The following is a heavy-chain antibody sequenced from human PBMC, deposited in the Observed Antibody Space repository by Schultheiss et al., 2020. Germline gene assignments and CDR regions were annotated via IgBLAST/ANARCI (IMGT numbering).Heavy chain of an antibody. V-gene: IGHV4-38-2*02. D-gene: IGHD3-22*01. CDR1: GYSISSGYY. J-gene: IGHJ5*02. CDR3: ARDELDSSGWFDP. Sequence: SATLSLTCAVSGYSISSGYYWGWIRQPPGKGLEWIGSIYHSGSTYYNPSLKSRVTISVDTSKNQFSLKLSSVTAADTAVYYCARDELDSSGWFDPWGQGTLVTVSS. CDR2: IYHSGST.